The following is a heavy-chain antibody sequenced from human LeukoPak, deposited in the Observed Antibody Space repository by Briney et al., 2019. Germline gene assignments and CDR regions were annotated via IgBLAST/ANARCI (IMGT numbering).Heavy chain of an antibody. CDR3: ARDPYSGSYGNYYYYFMDV. V-gene: IGHV3-48*04. J-gene: IGHJ6*03. Sequence: AGGSLRLSCAASGFTFSTYNMNWVRQAPGKGLEWVSYISSSSSSIYYADSVKGRFTISRDNAKNSLYLQMNSLRAEDTAVYYCARDPYSGSYGNYYYYFMDVWGKGTTVTISS. CDR2: ISSSSSSI. D-gene: IGHD1-26*01. CDR1: GFTFSTYN.